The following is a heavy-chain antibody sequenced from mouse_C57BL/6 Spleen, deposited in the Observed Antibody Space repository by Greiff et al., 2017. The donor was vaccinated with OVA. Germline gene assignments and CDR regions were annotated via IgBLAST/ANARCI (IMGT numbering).Heavy chain of an antibody. V-gene: IGHV1-82*01. CDR1: GYAFSNFW. J-gene: IGHJ1*03. CDR3: ARSTTVVATDWYFDV. Sequence: QVQLQQSGPELVKPGASVKISCKASGYAFSNFWMNWVKQRPGKGLEWIGRIYPGDGDTNYNGKFKGKATLTADKSSSTAYMQLSSLTSEDSAVYFCARSTTVVATDWYFDVWGTGTTVTVSS. CDR2: IYPGDGDT. D-gene: IGHD1-1*01.